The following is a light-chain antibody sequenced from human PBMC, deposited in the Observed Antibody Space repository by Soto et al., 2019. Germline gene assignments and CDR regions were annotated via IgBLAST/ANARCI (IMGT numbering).Light chain of an antibody. CDR3: QQTYTTAIS. J-gene: IGKJ4*01. V-gene: IGKV1-39*01. CDR1: QNINTF. Sequence: DIQMTQSPSSLSASVGDRVTITCRASQNINTFLTWYQQMSGRAPRVLIYSASTLQSGVTSRFSGSGSGTDFTLTINGLQPEDFASYFCQQTYTTAISFGGGTKVE. CDR2: SAS.